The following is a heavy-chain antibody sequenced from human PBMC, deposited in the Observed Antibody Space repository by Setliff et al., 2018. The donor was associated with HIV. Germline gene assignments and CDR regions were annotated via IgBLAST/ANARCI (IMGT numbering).Heavy chain of an antibody. CDR2: LWFDGIRK. V-gene: IGHV3-33*01. D-gene: IGHD3-22*01. CDR1: GFTLRGYG. CDR3: ARDDDTTSHYGLFEF. Sequence: PGGSLRLSCAASGFTLRGYGMHWVRQAPGKGLEWVTVLWFDGIRKYYADSVKGRFTISRDDSKNTVYLQMNSLRAEDTAVYYCARDDDTTSHYGLFEFWGQGTLVTVSS. J-gene: IGHJ4*02.